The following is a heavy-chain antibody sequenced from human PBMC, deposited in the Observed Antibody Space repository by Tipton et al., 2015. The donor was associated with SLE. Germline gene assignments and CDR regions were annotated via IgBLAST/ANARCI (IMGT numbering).Heavy chain of an antibody. D-gene: IGHD1-26*01. CDR1: GDSISRHY. V-gene: IGHV4-59*11. CDR3: ARVLEGMVGAAFDY. CDR2: VYYSGST. J-gene: IGHJ4*02. Sequence: TLSLTCTVSGDSISRHYWSWIRQPPGKGLEWIGYVYYSGSTNYNPSLKSRVTISVDTSKNQFSLKLSSVTAADTAVYYCARVLEGMVGAAFDYWGQGTLVTVSS.